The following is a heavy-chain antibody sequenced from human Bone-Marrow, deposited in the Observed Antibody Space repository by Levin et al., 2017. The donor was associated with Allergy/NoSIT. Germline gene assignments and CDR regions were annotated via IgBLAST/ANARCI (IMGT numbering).Heavy chain of an antibody. J-gene: IGHJ4*02. CDR2: IRSKAFGVTT. CDR3: TSLQKAATGTDY. V-gene: IGHV3-49*03. Sequence: SCTASGFTFGDYAMTWFRQAPGKGLEWVGLIRSKAFGVTTEYAASVKGRFSISRDDSKSIAFLQMNSLKSEDTAVYYCTSLQKAATGTDYWGQGTLVTVSS. D-gene: IGHD6-13*01. CDR1: GFTFGDYA.